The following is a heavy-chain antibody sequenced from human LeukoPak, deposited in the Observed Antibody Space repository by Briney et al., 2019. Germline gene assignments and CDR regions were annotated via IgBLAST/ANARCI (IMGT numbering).Heavy chain of an antibody. CDR2: ISGSGGST. D-gene: IGHD3-10*01. CDR3: ATPPPRRWDGSGVSY. Sequence: GGSLRLSCAASGFTFSSYAMSWVRQAPGKGLECVSAISGSGGSTYYADSVSGRFTISRDNSKNTLYLQMNSLRAEDTAVYYCATPPPRRWDGSGVSYWGQGTLVTVSS. CDR1: GFTFSSYA. V-gene: IGHV3-23*01. J-gene: IGHJ4*02.